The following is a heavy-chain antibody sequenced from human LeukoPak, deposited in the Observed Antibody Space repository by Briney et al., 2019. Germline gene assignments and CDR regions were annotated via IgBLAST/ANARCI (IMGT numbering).Heavy chain of an antibody. Sequence: SETLSLTCTVSGGSISSGGYYWSWIRQHPGKGLEWIGYIYYSGSTYYNPSLKSRVTISVDTSKNQFSLRLSSVTAADTAVYYCARGTMVRGSQYRYYFDYWGQGTLVTVSS. CDR1: GGSISSGGYY. CDR3: ARGTMVRGSQYRYYFDY. D-gene: IGHD3-10*01. V-gene: IGHV4-31*03. CDR2: IYYSGST. J-gene: IGHJ4*02.